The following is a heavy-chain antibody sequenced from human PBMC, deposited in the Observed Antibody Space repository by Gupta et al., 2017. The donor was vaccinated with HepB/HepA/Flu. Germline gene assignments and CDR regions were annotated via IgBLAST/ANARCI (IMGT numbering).Heavy chain of an antibody. D-gene: IGHD1/OR15-1a*01. Sequence: QVHLVQSGTEVKKPGSSVKVSCKASGGAFSTSSISWMRQAPGQAPEWVGGIIPIFGTPSYTQKFQGRVTITADESRGTAYMQINSLTSEDTAMYYCSTLQQPFFYYMDVWGNGTKVIVTS. J-gene: IGHJ6*03. CDR2: IIPIFGTP. CDR3: STLQQPFFYYMDV. CDR1: GGAFSTSS. V-gene: IGHV1-69*01.